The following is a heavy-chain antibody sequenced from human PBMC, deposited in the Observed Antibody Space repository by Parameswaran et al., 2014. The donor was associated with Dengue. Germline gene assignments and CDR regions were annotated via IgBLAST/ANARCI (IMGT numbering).Heavy chain of an antibody. D-gene: IGHD2-2*01. V-gene: IGHV4-34*01. J-gene: IGHJ4*02. CDR3: ARGSLGDIVVVPAASIDY. Sequence: RWIRQPPGKGLEWIGEINHSGSTNYNPSLKSRVTISVDTSKNQFSLKLSSVTAADTAVYYCARGSLGDIVVVPAASIDYWGQGTLVTVSS. CDR2: INHSGST.